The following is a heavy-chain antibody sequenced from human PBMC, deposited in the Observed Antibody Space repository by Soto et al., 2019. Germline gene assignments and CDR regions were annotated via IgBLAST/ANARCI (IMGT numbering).Heavy chain of an antibody. D-gene: IGHD3-16*01. Sequence: EVQLVESGGGLVQPGGSLRLSCAVSGFSVSGMYMTWVRQVPGKGLEWISLLYTDDTAYYADSVKGRFTISKDSSKDTLFLQMNGLRAEDTAVYYCARVDTLYADVDYWGQGNLVTVSS. CDR3: ARVDTLYADVDY. CDR1: GFSVSGMY. V-gene: IGHV3-66*01. CDR2: LYTDDTA. J-gene: IGHJ4*02.